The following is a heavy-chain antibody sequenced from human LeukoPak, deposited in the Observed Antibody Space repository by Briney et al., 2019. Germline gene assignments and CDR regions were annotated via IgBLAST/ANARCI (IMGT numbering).Heavy chain of an antibody. CDR3: ARDRRYSGYDYYY. V-gene: IGHV1-2*02. CDR1: GYTFTGYY. D-gene: IGHD5-12*01. J-gene: IGHJ4*02. CDR2: INPNSGGT. Sequence: ASVKVSCKASGYTFTGYYMLWVRQAPGQGLEWMGWINPNSGGTNYAQKFQGRVTMTRDTSISTAYMELSRLRSDDTAVYYCARDRRYSGYDYYYWGQGTLVTVSS.